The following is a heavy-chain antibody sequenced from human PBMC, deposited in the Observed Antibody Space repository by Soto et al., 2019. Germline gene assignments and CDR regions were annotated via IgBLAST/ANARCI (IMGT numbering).Heavy chain of an antibody. CDR2: INAGNGNT. CDR1: GYTFTSYA. D-gene: IGHD6-13*01. Sequence: GASVKVSCKASGYTFTSYAMHWVRQAPGQRLEWMGWINAGNGNTKYSQKFQGRVTITRDTSASTAYMELSSLRSEDTAVYYCARDYRAAGRTKIDYWGQGTLVTVSS. V-gene: IGHV1-3*01. CDR3: ARDYRAAGRTKIDY. J-gene: IGHJ4*02.